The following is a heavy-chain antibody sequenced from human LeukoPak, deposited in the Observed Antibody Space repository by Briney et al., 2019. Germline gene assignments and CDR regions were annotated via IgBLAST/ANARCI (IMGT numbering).Heavy chain of an antibody. V-gene: IGHV4-59*01. J-gene: IGHJ4*02. CDR2: IYYSGST. CDR3: ARGAMVRGVILTHYFDF. CDR1: GGSISSYY. D-gene: IGHD3-10*01. Sequence: PSETLSLTCTVSGGSISSYYWSWIRQPPGKELEWIGYIYYSGSTNYNPSLKSRVTISVDTSKNQFSLKLTPVTAADTAVYYCARGAMVRGVILTHYFDFWGQGTLVTVSS.